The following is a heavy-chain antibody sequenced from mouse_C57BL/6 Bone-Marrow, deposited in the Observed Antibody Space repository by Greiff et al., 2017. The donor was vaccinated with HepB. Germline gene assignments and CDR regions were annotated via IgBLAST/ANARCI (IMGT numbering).Heavy chain of an antibody. CDR1: GYTFTSYT. CDR2: INPSSGYT. Sequence: QVQLQQSGAELARPGASVKMSCKASGYTFTSYTMHWVKQRPGQGLEWIGYINPSSGYTKYNQKFKDKATLTADKSSSTAYMQLSSLTSEDSAVYCCARGDYWYFDVWGTGTAVTVSS. V-gene: IGHV1-4*01. CDR3: ARGDYWYFDV. J-gene: IGHJ1*03.